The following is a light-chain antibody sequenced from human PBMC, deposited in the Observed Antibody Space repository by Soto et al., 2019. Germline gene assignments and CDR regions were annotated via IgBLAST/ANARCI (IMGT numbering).Light chain of an antibody. CDR1: QNVDSNY. V-gene: IGKV3-20*01. J-gene: IGKJ1*01. Sequence: EIVLTQSPGTLSLSPGEEATLSCRASQNVDSNYLAWYQQKPGQTPRLIIYGASNRATGIPDRFSGSGSGTDFTLTISRLEPEDFAVYYCQQYGSSGTFGQGTKVDIK. CDR2: GAS. CDR3: QQYGSSGT.